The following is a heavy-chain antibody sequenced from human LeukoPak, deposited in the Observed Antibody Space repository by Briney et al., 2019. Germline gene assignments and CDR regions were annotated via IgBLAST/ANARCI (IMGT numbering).Heavy chain of an antibody. Sequence: GGSLRLSCAASGFTFSRHWMDWVRQAPGKGLEWVANIKEDGSVKEYVDSVKGRFTISRDNAKNSLYLQMNSLRAEDTAVYYCAKDGEWFGELEDWGQGTLVTVSS. V-gene: IGHV3-7*03. CDR2: IKEDGSVK. CDR1: GFTFSRHW. CDR3: AKDGEWFGELED. D-gene: IGHD3-10*01. J-gene: IGHJ4*02.